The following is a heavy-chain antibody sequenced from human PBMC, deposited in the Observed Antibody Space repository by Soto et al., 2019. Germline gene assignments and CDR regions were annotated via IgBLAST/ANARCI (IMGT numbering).Heavy chain of an antibody. CDR1: GFTFSSYA. Sequence: QVQLVESGGGVVQPGRSLRLSCAASGFTFSSYAMHWVRQAPGKGLEWVAVISYDGSNKYYADSVKGRFTISRDNSKNTLHLQLNSLRAEDMAVYYCARDRGEGCYNLFDYWGQGTLVTVSS. J-gene: IGHJ4*02. D-gene: IGHD1-1*01. CDR3: ARDRGEGCYNLFDY. V-gene: IGHV3-30-3*01. CDR2: ISYDGSNK.